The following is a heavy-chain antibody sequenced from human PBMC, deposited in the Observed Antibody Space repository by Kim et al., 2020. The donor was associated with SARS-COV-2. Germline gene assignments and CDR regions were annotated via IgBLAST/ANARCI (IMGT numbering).Heavy chain of an antibody. J-gene: IGHJ6*02. D-gene: IGHD2-15*01. CDR1: GYTFTSYA. V-gene: IGHV1-3*01. Sequence: ASVKVSCKASGYTFTSYAMHWVRQAPGQRLEWMGWINAGNGNTKYSQKFQGRVTITRDTSASTAYMELSSLRSEDTAVYYCARDGYCSGGSCYSNYYGMDAWGQGTTVTVSS. CDR3: ARDGYCSGGSCYSNYYGMDA. CDR2: INAGNGNT.